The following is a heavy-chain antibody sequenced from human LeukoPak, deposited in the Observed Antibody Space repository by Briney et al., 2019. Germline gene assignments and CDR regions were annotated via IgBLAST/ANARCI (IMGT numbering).Heavy chain of an antibody. J-gene: IGHJ4*02. CDR1: GFTFSNYP. CDR3: AKDLLIAAAGTFDY. Sequence: GGSLRLSCAASGFTFSNYPMNWVRQAPGKGLEWVSSISSSSSYTYYADSVKGRFTISRDNSKNTLYLQMNSLRAEDTAVYYCAKDLLIAAAGTFDYWGQGTLVTVSS. CDR2: ISSSSSYT. D-gene: IGHD6-13*01. V-gene: IGHV3-21*04.